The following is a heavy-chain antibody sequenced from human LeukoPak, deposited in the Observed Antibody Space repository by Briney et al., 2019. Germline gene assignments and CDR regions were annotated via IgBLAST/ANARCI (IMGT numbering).Heavy chain of an antibody. D-gene: IGHD3-10*01. J-gene: IGHJ4*02. CDR3: ARLGSGRLLDY. CDR1: GGSISTNTYF. V-gene: IGHV4-39*07. Sequence: SETLSLTCTVSGGSISTNTYFWGWIRQPPGKGLEWIGSIYYSGSTYYNPSLKSRVTISVDTSKNQFSLKLSSVTAADTAVYYCARLGSGRLLDYWGQGTLVTVSS. CDR2: IYYSGST.